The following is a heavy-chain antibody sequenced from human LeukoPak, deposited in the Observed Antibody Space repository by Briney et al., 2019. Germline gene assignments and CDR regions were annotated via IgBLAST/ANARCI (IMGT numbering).Heavy chain of an antibody. V-gene: IGHV4-59*08. CDR1: GDSIRSYH. D-gene: IGHD6-13*01. J-gene: IGHJ4*02. CDR3: AKHEGTAGPFDS. Sequence: PSETLSLTCTVSGDSIRSYHWSWIRQPPGKGLEWIGHIHYSGRTNYNPSLRSRVTISVDTSKNQFSLKLTSVTAADTAVYYCAKHEGTAGPFDSWGQRTLVTVSS. CDR2: IHYSGRT.